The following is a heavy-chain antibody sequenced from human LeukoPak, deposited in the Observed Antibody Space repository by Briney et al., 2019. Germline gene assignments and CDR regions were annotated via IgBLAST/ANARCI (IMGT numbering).Heavy chain of an antibody. Sequence: SETLSLTCTVSGGSISSYYWSWIRQPPGKGLEWIGYIYYSGSTNYNPSLKSRVTISVDTSKNQFSLKLSSVTAADTAVYYCARVGSSWYEDYWGQGTLVTVSS. D-gene: IGHD6-13*01. V-gene: IGHV4-59*01. J-gene: IGHJ4*02. CDR3: ARVGSSWYEDY. CDR1: GGSISSYY. CDR2: IYYSGST.